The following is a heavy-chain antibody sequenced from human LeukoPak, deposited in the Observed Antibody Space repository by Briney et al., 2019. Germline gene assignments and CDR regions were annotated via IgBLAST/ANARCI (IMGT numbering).Heavy chain of an antibody. Sequence: ASVKVSCKASGYTFTSYYMHWVRQAPGQGPEWMGIINPSGGSTSYAQKFQGRVTMTRDTSTSTVYMELSSLRSEDTAVYYCARDFGYSYGYGYFDYWGQGTLVSVSS. V-gene: IGHV1-46*01. CDR3: ARDFGYSYGYGYFDY. J-gene: IGHJ4*02. CDR1: GYTFTSYY. CDR2: INPSGGST. D-gene: IGHD5-18*01.